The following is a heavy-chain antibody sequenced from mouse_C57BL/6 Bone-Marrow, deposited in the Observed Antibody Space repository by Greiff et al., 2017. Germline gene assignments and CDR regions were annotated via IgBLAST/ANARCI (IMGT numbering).Heavy chain of an antibody. CDR1: GYTFTNYW. CDR2: IYPGGGYT. V-gene: IGHV1-63*01. D-gene: IGHD4-1*01. J-gene: IGHJ4*01. CDR3: TRRYWATMDY. Sequence: QVQLQQSGAELVRPGTSVKMSCKASGYTFTNYWIGWAKQRPGHGLAWIGDIYPGGGYTKYNEKLKGKATLTDDKSSSTAYMQFSSLTSEDSAIYYCTRRYWATMDYWGQGTSVTVSS.